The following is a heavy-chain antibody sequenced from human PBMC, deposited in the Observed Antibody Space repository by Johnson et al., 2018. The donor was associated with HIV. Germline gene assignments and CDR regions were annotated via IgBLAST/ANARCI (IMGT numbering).Heavy chain of an antibody. V-gene: IGHV3-66*01. J-gene: IGHJ3*01. D-gene: IGHD4-23*01. CDR2: LFSGGTT. Sequence: VQLVESGGGLVRPGGSLRLSCAASGFTVSDNYLTWVRQAPGKGLEWVSVLFSGGTTSYADSVKGRFTISRDNSKNTLYLQMNSLRAEDTATYYCAKSPGKDNGGNSGGIDFWGQGTRVTVSS. CDR1: GFTVSDNY. CDR3: AKSPGKDNGGNSGGIDF.